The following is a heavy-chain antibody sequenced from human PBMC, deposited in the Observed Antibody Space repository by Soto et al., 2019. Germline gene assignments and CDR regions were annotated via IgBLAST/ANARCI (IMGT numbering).Heavy chain of an antibody. CDR3: AGDRGPSSGYYPYWFDP. J-gene: IGHJ5*02. Sequence: QVQLVQSGAEVKKPGSSVKVSCKASGGTFSSYAITWVRQAPGQGLEWMGGIIPIFGTANYAQKFQARVTIPADESTSTAYMELSSLSSEDTAVYYCAGDRGPSSGYYPYWFDPWGQGTLVTVSS. CDR1: GGTFSSYA. V-gene: IGHV1-69*12. CDR2: IIPIFGTA. D-gene: IGHD3-22*01.